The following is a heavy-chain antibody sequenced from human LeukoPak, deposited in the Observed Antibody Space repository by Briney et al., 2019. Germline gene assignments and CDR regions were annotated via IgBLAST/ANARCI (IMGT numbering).Heavy chain of an antibody. V-gene: IGHV4-39*01. J-gene: IGHJ4*02. CDR2: IYYSGST. CDR1: GGSISSSSYY. Sequence: SETLSLTCTVSGGSISSSSYYWGWIRQPPGEGLEWIGSIYYSGSTYYNPSLKSRVTISVDTSKNQFSLKLSSVTAADTAVYYCARMSSGWYLTDFDYWGQGTLVTVSS. CDR3: ARMSSGWYLTDFDY. D-gene: IGHD6-19*01.